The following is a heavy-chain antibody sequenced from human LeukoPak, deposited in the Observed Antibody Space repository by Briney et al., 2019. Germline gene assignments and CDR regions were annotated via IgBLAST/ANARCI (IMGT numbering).Heavy chain of an antibody. Sequence: PSETLSLTCTVSGGSISSGSYYWSWIRQPAGKGLEWIGRIYTSGSTNYNPSLKSRVTMSVDTSKNQFSLKLSSVTAADTAVYYCAREGSGYYFPWGQGTLVTVSS. CDR1: GGSISSGSYY. D-gene: IGHD3-22*01. J-gene: IGHJ4*02. CDR2: IYTSGST. V-gene: IGHV4-61*02. CDR3: AREGSGYYFP.